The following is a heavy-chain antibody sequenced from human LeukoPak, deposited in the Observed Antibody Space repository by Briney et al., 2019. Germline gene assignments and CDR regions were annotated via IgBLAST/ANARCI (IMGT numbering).Heavy chain of an antibody. CDR3: ARGDVLLWFGELPYYFDY. CDR1: GGSISSYY. D-gene: IGHD3-10*01. J-gene: IGHJ4*02. Sequence: PSETLSLTCTVSGGSISSYYWGWIRQPPGKGLEWIGSIYHSGSTYYNPSLKSRVTISVDTSKNQFSLKLSSVTAADTAVYYCARGDVLLWFGELPYYFDYWGQGTLVTVSS. V-gene: IGHV4-38-2*02. CDR2: IYHSGST.